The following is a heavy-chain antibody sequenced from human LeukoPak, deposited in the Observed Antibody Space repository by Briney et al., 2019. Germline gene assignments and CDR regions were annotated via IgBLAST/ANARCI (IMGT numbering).Heavy chain of an antibody. CDR3: ARVLTMVRGAFNWFDP. Sequence: GASVKVSCKASGYTFTRYGISWVRQAPRQGLEWVGRISAYNGNTNYAQKLQGRVTMTTDTSTSTAYMELRSLRSDDTAVYYCARVLTMVRGAFNWFDPWGQGTLVTVSS. D-gene: IGHD3-10*01. CDR1: GYTFTRYG. CDR2: ISAYNGNT. J-gene: IGHJ5*02. V-gene: IGHV1-18*01.